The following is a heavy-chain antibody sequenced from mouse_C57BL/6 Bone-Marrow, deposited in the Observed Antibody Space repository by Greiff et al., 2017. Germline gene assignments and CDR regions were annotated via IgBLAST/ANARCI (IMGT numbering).Heavy chain of an antibody. Sequence: EVQRVESGAELVKPGASVKLSCTASGFNIKDYYMHWVKQRTEQGLEWIGRIDPEDGETKYAPKFQGKATITADTSSNTAYLQLSSLTSEDTAVYYCARTDGSSYYYAMDYWGQGTSVTVSS. J-gene: IGHJ4*01. V-gene: IGHV14-2*01. D-gene: IGHD1-1*01. CDR2: IDPEDGET. CDR3: ARTDGSSYYYAMDY. CDR1: GFNIKDYY.